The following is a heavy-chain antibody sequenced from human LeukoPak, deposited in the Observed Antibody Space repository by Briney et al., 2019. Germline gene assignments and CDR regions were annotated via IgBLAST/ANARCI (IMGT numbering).Heavy chain of an antibody. CDR2: IYTSGST. CDR1: GGSISSGSYY. CDR3: ASVYDILTGNAFDI. J-gene: IGHJ3*02. Sequence: SETLSLTCTVSGGSISSGSYYWSWIRQPAGKGLEWIGRIYTSGSTNYNPSLKSRVTISVDTSKNQFSLKPSSVTAADTAVYYCASVYDILTGNAFDIWGQGTMVTVSS. V-gene: IGHV4-61*02. D-gene: IGHD3-9*01.